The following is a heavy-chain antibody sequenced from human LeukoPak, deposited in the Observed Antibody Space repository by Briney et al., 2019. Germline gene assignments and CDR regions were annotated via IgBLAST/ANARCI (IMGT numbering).Heavy chain of an antibody. CDR1: GFTFSSHS. V-gene: IGHV3-48*01. D-gene: IGHD2-21*01. Sequence: TRGSLRLSCEASGFTFSSHSMTWVRQAPGKTLEWISYIGHAGSPAHYADSVRGRFTISRDNARNSLYLQMNSLTVEDTAVYYCARDQTPYCSGDCYCAIGLWGRGTLVTVSS. J-gene: IGHJ3*01. CDR3: ARDQTPYCSGDCYCAIGL. CDR2: IGHAGSPA.